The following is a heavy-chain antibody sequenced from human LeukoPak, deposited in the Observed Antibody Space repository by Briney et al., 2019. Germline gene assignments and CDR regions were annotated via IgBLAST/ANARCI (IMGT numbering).Heavy chain of an antibody. D-gene: IGHD4-23*01. J-gene: IGHJ4*02. CDR3: ARAGYGGNRIDY. Sequence: SVKVSCKASGGTFSSYAISWVRQAPGQGLEWMGGIIPIFGTANYAQKFQGRVTITTDESTSTAYMELSSLRSEGTAVYYCARAGYGGNRIDYWGQGTLVTVSS. CDR2: IIPIFGTA. V-gene: IGHV1-69*05. CDR1: GGTFSSYA.